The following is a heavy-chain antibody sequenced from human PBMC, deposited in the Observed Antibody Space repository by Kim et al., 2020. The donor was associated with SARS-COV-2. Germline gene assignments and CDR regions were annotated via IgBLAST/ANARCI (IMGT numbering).Heavy chain of an antibody. D-gene: IGHD1-26*01. CDR3: AKDLKSGGYYYYYGMDV. V-gene: IGHV3-30*02. Sequence: SLEGRLTISRENSKNTLYLQLNSLRPEDTAVYYCAKDLKSGGYYYYYGMDVWGQGTTVTVSS. J-gene: IGHJ6*02.